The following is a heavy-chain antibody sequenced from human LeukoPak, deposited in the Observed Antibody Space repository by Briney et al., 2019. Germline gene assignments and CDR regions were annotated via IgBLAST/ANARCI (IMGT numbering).Heavy chain of an antibody. CDR3: ARQGGYCSSTSCYYDHYYYYMDV. J-gene: IGHJ6*03. D-gene: IGHD2-2*01. Sequence: SETLSLTCAVSGYSISSGYYWGWIRRPPGKGLEWIGSIYHSGSTYYNPSLKSRVTISVDTSKNQFALKLSSVTAADTAVYYCARQGGYCSSTSCYYDHYYYYMDVWGKGTTVTVSS. CDR2: IYHSGST. CDR1: GYSISSGYY. V-gene: IGHV4-38-2*01.